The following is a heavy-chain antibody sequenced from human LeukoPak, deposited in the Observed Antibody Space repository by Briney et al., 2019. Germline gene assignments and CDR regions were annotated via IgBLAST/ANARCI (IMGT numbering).Heavy chain of an antibody. V-gene: IGHV3-23*01. CDR1: GFTFSSYG. Sequence: PGGTLRLSCAASGFTFSSYGMSWVRQAPGKGLEWVSAISGSGGSTYYADSVKGRFTISRDNSKNTLYLQMNSLRTEDTAVYYCARGNYYDSSVGYWGQGTLVTVSS. CDR3: ARGNYYDSSVGY. J-gene: IGHJ4*02. D-gene: IGHD3-22*01. CDR2: ISGSGGST.